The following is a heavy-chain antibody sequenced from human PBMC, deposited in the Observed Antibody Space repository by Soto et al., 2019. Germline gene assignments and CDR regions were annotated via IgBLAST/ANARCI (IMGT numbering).Heavy chain of an antibody. CDR3: ATDWPGIAAAGTLFQH. V-gene: IGHV1-24*01. Sequence: QVQLVQSGAEVKKPGASVKVSCKVSGYTLTELSMHWVRQAPGKGLEWMGGFDPEDGETIYAQKFQGRVTMTEDTXTXXAYMELSSLRSEDTAVYYCATDWPGIAAAGTLFQHWGQGTLVTVSS. D-gene: IGHD6-13*01. CDR1: GYTLTELS. J-gene: IGHJ1*01. CDR2: FDPEDGET.